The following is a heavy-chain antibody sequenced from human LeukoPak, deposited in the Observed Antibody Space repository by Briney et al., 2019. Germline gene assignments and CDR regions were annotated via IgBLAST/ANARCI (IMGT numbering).Heavy chain of an antibody. D-gene: IGHD2-21*01. Sequence: ASVKVSCKASGYTFTAYYMHWVRQAPGQGLEWMGWIDTNSGDTNYAQRFQGRVTITRDTSIGTLYMELSSLTSDDTAVYYCASEAFCVFGNCYLHRFASWGPGTLVTVSS. CDR3: ASEAFCVFGNCYLHRFAS. V-gene: IGHV1-2*02. CDR2: IDTNSGDT. CDR1: GYTFTAYY. J-gene: IGHJ4*02.